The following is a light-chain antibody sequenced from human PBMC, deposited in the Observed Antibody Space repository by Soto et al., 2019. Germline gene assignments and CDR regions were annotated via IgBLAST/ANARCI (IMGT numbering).Light chain of an antibody. CDR1: RSNIGSNP. CDR3: AAWDDSLYGRV. CDR2: SNN. Sequence: QSVLTLPPSASGTPGQRVTISCSGSRSNIGSNPVNWYQQLPGTAPKLLIDSNNQRPSGVPDRFSCSRSGTSASLAISGLQSEDESDYYCAAWDDSLYGRVFGTGTMPTDL. V-gene: IGLV1-44*01. J-gene: IGLJ1*01.